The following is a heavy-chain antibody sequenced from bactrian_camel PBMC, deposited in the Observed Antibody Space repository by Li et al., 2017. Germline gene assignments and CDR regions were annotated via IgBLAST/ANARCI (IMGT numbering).Heavy chain of an antibody. V-gene: IGHV3S55*01. CDR2: IDSDGSS. CDR1: GLTSSRYC. J-gene: IGHJ4*01. CDR3: AASVGGQYCSAPYLIRAQEKGTAY. D-gene: IGHD2*01. Sequence: VQLVESGGDSVEDGGSLTLSCLISGLTSSRYCIGWFRQAPGKEREAVAAIDSDGSSTYGDSVKGRFTISQDKAKNTVYLEMHNLHPEDTAMYYCAASVGGQYCSAPYLIRAQEKGTAYRGQGTQVTVS.